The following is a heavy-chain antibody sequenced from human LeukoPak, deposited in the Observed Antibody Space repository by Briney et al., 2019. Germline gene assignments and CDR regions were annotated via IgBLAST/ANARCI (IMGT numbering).Heavy chain of an antibody. D-gene: IGHD6-13*01. CDR1: GGSISSSSYY. CDR3: ARPGVGSSSWYWFDP. J-gene: IGHJ5*02. CDR2: IYYSGST. V-gene: IGHV4-39*01. Sequence: SETLSLTCTVSGGSISSSSYYWGWIRQPPGTGLEWIGSIYYSGSTYYNPSLKSRVTMSVDTSKNQFSLKLSSVTAADTAVYYCARPGVGSSSWYWFDPWGQGTLVTVSS.